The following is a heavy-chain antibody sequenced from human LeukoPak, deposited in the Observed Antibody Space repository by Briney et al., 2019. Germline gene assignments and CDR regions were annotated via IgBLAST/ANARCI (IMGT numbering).Heavy chain of an antibody. D-gene: IGHD2-15*01. J-gene: IGHJ2*01. V-gene: IGHV4-39*01. CDR2: IYYSGYTYYNP. Sequence: SETLSLTCTVSGGSISSGGYYWGWIRQPPGKGLEWIGSIYYSGYTYYNPYYNPSPKSRVTISVDTSKNQFSLKLSSVTATDTAVYYCARHGYCGGGSCFTDWYFDLWGRGTLVTVSS. CDR1: GGSISSGGYY. CDR3: ARHGYCGGGSCFTDWYFDL.